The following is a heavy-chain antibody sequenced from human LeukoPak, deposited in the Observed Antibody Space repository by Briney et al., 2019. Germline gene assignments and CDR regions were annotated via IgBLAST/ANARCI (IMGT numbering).Heavy chain of an antibody. Sequence: SETLSLTCTVPGYSISSGYYWGWIRPPPGKGLEWIGNIYPSGTTYYNPSLKTRVTISVDTSKNQFSLKLSSVTAADTAVYFCARAYSSSWYLNWFDPWGQGTLVTVSS. CDR3: ARAYSSSWYLNWFDP. CDR2: IYPSGTT. V-gene: IGHV4-38-2*02. D-gene: IGHD6-13*01. CDR1: GYSISSGYY. J-gene: IGHJ5*02.